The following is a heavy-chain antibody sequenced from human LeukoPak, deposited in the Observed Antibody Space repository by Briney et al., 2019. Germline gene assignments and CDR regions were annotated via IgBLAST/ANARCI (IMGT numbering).Heavy chain of an antibody. D-gene: IGHD3-22*01. Sequence: GGSLRLSCAASGFTFTSYAMTWVRQAPGKGLEWVSFIRPSADRTSNADSVEGRFTISRDNPRNTLYLQMNSLRDEDTAVYYCAIMHGYYDGSGYWVQWGQGTLVTVSS. CDR1: GFTFTSYA. V-gene: IGHV3-23*01. J-gene: IGHJ4*02. CDR2: IRPSADRT. CDR3: AIMHGYYDGSGYWVQ.